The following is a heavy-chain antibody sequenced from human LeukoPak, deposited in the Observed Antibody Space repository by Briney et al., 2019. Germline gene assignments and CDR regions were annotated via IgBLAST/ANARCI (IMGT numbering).Heavy chain of an antibody. CDR3: AKDGPSVVVPAAISGKFDY. CDR2: ISGRGGST. D-gene: IGHD2-2*01. J-gene: IGHJ4*02. V-gene: IGHV3-23*01. Sequence: GGSLRLSCAASGFTFSSYAMSWVRQAPGKGLEWVSAISGRGGSTYYADSVKGRFTISRDNSKNTLYLQMNSLRAEDTAVYYCAKDGPSVVVPAAISGKFDYWGQGTLVTVSS. CDR1: GFTFSSYA.